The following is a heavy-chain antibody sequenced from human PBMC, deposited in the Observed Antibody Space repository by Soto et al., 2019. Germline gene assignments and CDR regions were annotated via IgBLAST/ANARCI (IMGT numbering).Heavy chain of an antibody. CDR3: AKEAGELSTRSFDY. D-gene: IGHD3-16*02. J-gene: IGHJ4*02. Sequence: EVQLVESGGGLVKPRGSLRISWAASGFTFSSYSMNWVRQAPGNGLEWVSSISSSSSYIYYADSVKGRFTISRDNAKNSLYLQMNSLRAEDTAVYYCAKEAGELSTRSFDYWGQGTLVTVSS. V-gene: IGHV3-21*01. CDR2: ISSSSSYI. CDR1: GFTFSSYS.